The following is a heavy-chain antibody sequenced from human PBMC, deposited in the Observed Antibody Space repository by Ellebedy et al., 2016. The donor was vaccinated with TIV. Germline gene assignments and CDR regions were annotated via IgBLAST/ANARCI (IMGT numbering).Heavy chain of an antibody. D-gene: IGHD3-22*01. V-gene: IGHV3-30-3*01. J-gene: IGHJ4*02. CDR3: AKDYYDSSGYLE. CDR2: ISYDGSNK. CDR1: GFTFSSYA. Sequence: GGSLRLSXAASGFTFSSYAMHWVRQAPGKGLEWVAVISYDGSNKYYADSVKGRFTISRDNSKNTLYLQMNSLRAEDTALYYCAKDYYDSSGYLEWGQGTLVTVSS.